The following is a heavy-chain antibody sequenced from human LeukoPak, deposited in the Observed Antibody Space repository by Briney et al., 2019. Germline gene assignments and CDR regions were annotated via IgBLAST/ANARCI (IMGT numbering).Heavy chain of an antibody. Sequence: GASVKVSCKASGYTFTGYYMHWVRQAPRQGLEWMGWINPNSGGTNYAQKFQGRVTMTRDTSISTAYMELSRLRSDDTAVYYCARDLALYGDYGGNRDFDYWGQGTLVTVSS. D-gene: IGHD4-23*01. CDR1: GYTFTGYY. V-gene: IGHV1-2*02. CDR3: ARDLALYGDYGGNRDFDY. J-gene: IGHJ4*02. CDR2: INPNSGGT.